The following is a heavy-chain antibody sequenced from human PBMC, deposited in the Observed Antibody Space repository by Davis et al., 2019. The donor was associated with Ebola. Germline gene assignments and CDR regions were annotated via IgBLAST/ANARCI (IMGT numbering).Heavy chain of an antibody. V-gene: IGHV3-48*02. D-gene: IGHD2-21*02. CDR1: GFTSNSFG. Sequence: PGGSLRLSCAASGFTSNSFGMHWVRQAPGKGLEWLSYMRSSGSSIEYADSVKGRFTISRDNAKSSVYLQMDSLRDEDTALYYCAREGDNGDPHDFWGQGARVIVSS. J-gene: IGHJ4*02. CDR2: MRSSGSSI. CDR3: AREGDNGDPHDF.